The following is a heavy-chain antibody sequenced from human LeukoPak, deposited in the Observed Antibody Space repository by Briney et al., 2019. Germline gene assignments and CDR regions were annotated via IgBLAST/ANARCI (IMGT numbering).Heavy chain of an antibody. CDR3: AKDLTGIPTIDY. V-gene: IGHV3-30*18. Sequence: GGSLRLSCAASGFTFSTHGMHWVRQAPGKGLEWVAVISYGGSDKYYADSVKGRFTISRDNSKNTLYLQMNSLRAEDTAVYYCAKDLTGIPTIDYWGQGTLVTVSS. CDR1: GFTFSTHG. CDR2: ISYGGSDK. D-gene: IGHD7-27*01. J-gene: IGHJ4*02.